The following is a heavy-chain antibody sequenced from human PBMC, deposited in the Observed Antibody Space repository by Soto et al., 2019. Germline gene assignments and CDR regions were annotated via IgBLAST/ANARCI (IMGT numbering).Heavy chain of an antibody. D-gene: IGHD3-22*01. CDR3: ARDFDSSGYYGPVGAFDI. CDR2: ISSSTTYI. J-gene: IGHJ3*02. V-gene: IGHV3-21*03. Sequence: GGSLRLSCSASRFTFSSYTMNWVRQAPGKGLEWVSSISSSTTYIYYADSVKGRFTISRDNAKNSLYLQVNSLRAEDTAVYYCARDFDSSGYYGPVGAFDIWGQGTMVTVS. CDR1: RFTFSSYT.